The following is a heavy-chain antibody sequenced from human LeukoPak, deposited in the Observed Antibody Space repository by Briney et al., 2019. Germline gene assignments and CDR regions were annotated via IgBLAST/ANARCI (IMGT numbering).Heavy chain of an antibody. CDR3: ARPRRDGYNEV. CDR2: IIPIFGTV. D-gene: IGHD5-24*01. J-gene: IGHJ3*01. V-gene: IGHV1-69*05. Sequence: ASVKVSCKASGGTFSSYAISWVRQAPGQGLEWMGGIIPIFGTVNYAQKLQGRVTMTTDTSTSTAYMELRSLRSDDTAVYYCARPRRDGYNEVWGQGTMVTVSS. CDR1: GGTFSSYA.